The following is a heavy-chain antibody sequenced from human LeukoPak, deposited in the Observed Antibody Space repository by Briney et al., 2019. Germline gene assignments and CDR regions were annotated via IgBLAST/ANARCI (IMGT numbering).Heavy chain of an antibody. CDR3: AHSLYYLHAFDI. CDR1: GFSLSTSGVG. V-gene: IGHV2-5*01. J-gene: IGHJ3*02. D-gene: IGHD1-26*01. Sequence: SGPTRVKPTQTLTLTCTFSGFSLSTSGVGVGWIRQPPGKALEWLALIYWNDDKRYSPSLKSRLTITNDTSKNQVVLTMTNMDPVDTATYYCAHSLYYLHAFDIWGQGTMVTVSS. CDR2: IYWNDDK.